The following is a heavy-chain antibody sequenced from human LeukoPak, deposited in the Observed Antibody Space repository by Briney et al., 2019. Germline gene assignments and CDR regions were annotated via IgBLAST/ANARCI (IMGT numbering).Heavy chain of an antibody. Sequence: ASVKVSCKVSGYTLTELSMHWVRQAPGKGLEWMGGFDPENGETIYAQKFQGRVTMTEDTSTDTAYMELSSLRSEDTAVYFCATMVVGGEAAAGTRERFFDYWGQGTLVTVSS. CDR1: GYTLTELS. V-gene: IGHV1-24*01. D-gene: IGHD6-13*01. CDR3: ATMVVGGEAAAGTRERFFDY. J-gene: IGHJ4*02. CDR2: FDPENGET.